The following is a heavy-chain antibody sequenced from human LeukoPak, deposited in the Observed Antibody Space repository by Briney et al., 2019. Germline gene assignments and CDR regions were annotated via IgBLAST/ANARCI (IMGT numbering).Heavy chain of an antibody. V-gene: IGHV4-30-4*01. Sequence: SETLSLTCTVSGGSISSGDYYWRWIRQPPGKGLEWIGYIYYSGSTYYNPSLKSRVTISVDTSKNQFSLKLSSVTAADTAVYYCARGGGRRYYYYGMDVWGKGTTVTVSS. J-gene: IGHJ6*04. D-gene: IGHD1-26*01. CDR2: IYYSGST. CDR3: ARGGGRRYYYYGMDV. CDR1: GGSISSGDYY.